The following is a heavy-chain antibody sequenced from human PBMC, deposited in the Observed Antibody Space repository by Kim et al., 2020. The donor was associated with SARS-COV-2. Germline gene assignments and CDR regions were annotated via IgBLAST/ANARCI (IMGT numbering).Heavy chain of an antibody. D-gene: IGHD3-22*01. J-gene: IGHJ6*02. CDR2: ISFDGTIT. CDR1: GFTFSSFG. Sequence: GGSLRLSCAASGFTFSSFGMHWVRQAPGKGLEWVAVISFDGTITYYTDSVKGRFTISRDNSKDTLYLEMNSLKVEDTAVYYCTKGDTSGYFLYGMEVWGQGTTVTVSS. V-gene: IGHV3-30*18. CDR3: TKGDTSGYFLYGMEV.